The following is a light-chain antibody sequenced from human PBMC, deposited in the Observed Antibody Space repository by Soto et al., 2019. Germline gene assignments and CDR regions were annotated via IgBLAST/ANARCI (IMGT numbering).Light chain of an antibody. V-gene: IGKV3D-15*01. Sequence: EIVMTQSPATLSVSPGERATLSCRASQSVSSNIAWYQQKLDQAPRRLIFGASTRATGIPARFSGSGSGTEFTRIVSSLQAEDFAVCCCHQYNNSAWTFGQANNVEIK. CDR1: QSVSSN. J-gene: IGKJ1*01. CDR3: HQYNNSAWT. CDR2: GAS.